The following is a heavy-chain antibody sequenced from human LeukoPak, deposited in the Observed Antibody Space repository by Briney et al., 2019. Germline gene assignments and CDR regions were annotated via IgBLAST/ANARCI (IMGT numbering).Heavy chain of an antibody. D-gene: IGHD6-13*01. Sequence: ASVTVSCTVSGYTLTELSMHWVRQAPGKGLEWMGGFDPEDGETIYAQKFQGRVTMTEDTSTDTAYMELSSLRSEDTAVYYCARVRRDSSSWYSRTYYFDYWGQGTLVTVSS. CDR2: FDPEDGET. J-gene: IGHJ4*02. V-gene: IGHV1-24*01. CDR3: ARVRRDSSSWYSRTYYFDY. CDR1: GYTLTELS.